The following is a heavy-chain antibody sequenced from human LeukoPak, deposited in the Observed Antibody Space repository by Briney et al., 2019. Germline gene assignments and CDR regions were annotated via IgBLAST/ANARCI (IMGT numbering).Heavy chain of an antibody. Sequence: SETLSLTCAVYGGSFSGYYWSWIRQPPGTGLEWIGEINHSGSTNYNPSLKSRVTISVDTSKNQFSLKLSSVTAADTAVYYCARGPRDFWSGYYFYFDYWGQGTLVTVSS. CDR2: INHSGST. D-gene: IGHD3-3*01. V-gene: IGHV4-34*01. CDR1: GGSFSGYY. J-gene: IGHJ4*02. CDR3: ARGPRDFWSGYYFYFDY.